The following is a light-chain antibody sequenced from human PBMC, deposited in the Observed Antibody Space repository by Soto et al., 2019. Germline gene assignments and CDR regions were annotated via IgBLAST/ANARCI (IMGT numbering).Light chain of an antibody. Sequence: DIQMTQSPSSLSATVGDRVTIPCRASQSISSYLNWYKQNPGKAPKILIYAASSLQSGVPSRFSGSGSGTDFTLTISSLIPEDFETYYCQQSYSTLITFGQGTRLEIK. CDR3: QQSYSTLIT. CDR2: AAS. V-gene: IGKV1-39*01. CDR1: QSISSY. J-gene: IGKJ5*01.